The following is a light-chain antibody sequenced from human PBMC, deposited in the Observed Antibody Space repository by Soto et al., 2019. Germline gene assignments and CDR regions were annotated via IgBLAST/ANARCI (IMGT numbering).Light chain of an antibody. CDR1: SSNIGAGYD. J-gene: IGLJ2*01. V-gene: IGLV1-40*01. Sequence: QSVLTQPPSVSGAPGQRVTISCTGSSSNIGAGYDVHWYQQLPGTAPKLLIYGNFNRPSGVPDRFSGSKSGTSASLAITGLQAEDEADYYCQTYDSSLSGSPVIFGGGTKLTVL. CDR3: QTYDSSLSGSPVI. CDR2: GNF.